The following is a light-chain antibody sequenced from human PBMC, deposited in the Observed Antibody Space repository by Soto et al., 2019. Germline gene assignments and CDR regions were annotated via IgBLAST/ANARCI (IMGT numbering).Light chain of an antibody. CDR2: RNS. Sequence: QSVLTQPPSASGTPGQRVTISCSGSSSNIGSNYVYWYQQLPGTAPKLLIYRNSQRPSGVPDRFSGSRSGTSASLVISGLRSEDEADYYCAAWDDSLSVVFGGGTKLTVL. CDR3: AAWDDSLSVV. CDR1: SSNIGSNY. J-gene: IGLJ2*01. V-gene: IGLV1-47*01.